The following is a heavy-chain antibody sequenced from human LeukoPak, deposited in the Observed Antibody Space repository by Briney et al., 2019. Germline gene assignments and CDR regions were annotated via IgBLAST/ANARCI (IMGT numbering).Heavy chain of an antibody. CDR2: ISGSGGST. CDR3: ARDFTIFGVVTPKSSDY. D-gene: IGHD3-3*01. CDR1: GFTFSSYA. V-gene: IGHV3-23*01. Sequence: GGSLRLSCAASGFTFSSYAMSWVRQAPGKGLEWVSAISGSGGSTYYADSVKGRFTISRDNAKNSLYLQMNSLRAEDTAVYYCARDFTIFGVVTPKSSDYWGQGTLVTVSS. J-gene: IGHJ4*02.